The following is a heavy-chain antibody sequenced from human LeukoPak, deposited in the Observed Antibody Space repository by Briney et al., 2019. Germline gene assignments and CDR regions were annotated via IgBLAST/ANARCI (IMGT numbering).Heavy chain of an antibody. Sequence: ESGPTLVNPTQTLTLTCTFSGFSLSTSGMCVSWIRQPPGNALEWLARIDWDGDKYYNTSLKTRLTISKGTSKNQVVLTMTNMDPVDTATYYCARIRGSRYYFDYWGQGTLVTVSS. CDR1: GFSLSTSGMC. J-gene: IGHJ4*02. D-gene: IGHD6-13*01. V-gene: IGHV2-70*11. CDR2: IDWDGDK. CDR3: ARIRGSRYYFDY.